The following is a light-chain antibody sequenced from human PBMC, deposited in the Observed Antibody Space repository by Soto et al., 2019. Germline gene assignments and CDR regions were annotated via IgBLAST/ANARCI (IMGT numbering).Light chain of an antibody. CDR3: ISFTPSTTTHWV. J-gene: IGLJ3*02. CDR2: EVT. CDR1: SSDVGDYNR. V-gene: IGLV2-14*01. Sequence: QSVLTQRPSVSGSPGQSITISCTGTSSDVGDYNRVSWYQHHPGKAPKLMIFEVTNRPSGISDRFSGFKSGSTASLTISELQPDDEADYYCISFTPSTTTHWVFGGGTKVTVL.